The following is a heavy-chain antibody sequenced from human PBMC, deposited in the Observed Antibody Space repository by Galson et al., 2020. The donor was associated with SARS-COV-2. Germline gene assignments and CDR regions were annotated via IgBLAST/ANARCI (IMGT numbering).Heavy chain of an antibody. V-gene: IGHV1-69*04. CDR2: IISILGIA. D-gene: IGHD1-26*01. CDR3: ARSLHIVGATMDFDD. Sequence: SVKVSCKASGGTFSSYAISWVRQAPGQGLEWMGRIISILGIANYAQKFQGRVTITADKSTSTAYMELSSLRSEDTAVYYCARSLHIVGATMDFDDWGQGTLVTVSS. J-gene: IGHJ4*02. CDR1: GGTFSSYA.